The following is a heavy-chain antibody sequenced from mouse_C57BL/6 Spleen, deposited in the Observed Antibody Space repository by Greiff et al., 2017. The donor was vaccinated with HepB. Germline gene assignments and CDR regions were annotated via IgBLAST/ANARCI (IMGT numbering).Heavy chain of an antibody. CDR2: IDPETGGT. CDR1: GYTFTDYE. CDR3: PLWRGYFDY. J-gene: IGHJ2*01. D-gene: IGHD1-1*02. V-gene: IGHV1-15*01. Sequence: QVQLKESGAELVRPGASVTLSCKASGYTFTDYEMHWVKQTPVHGLEWIGAIDPETGGTAYNQKFKGKAILTADKSSSTAYMELRSLTSEDSAVYYCPLWRGYFDYWGQGTTLTVSS.